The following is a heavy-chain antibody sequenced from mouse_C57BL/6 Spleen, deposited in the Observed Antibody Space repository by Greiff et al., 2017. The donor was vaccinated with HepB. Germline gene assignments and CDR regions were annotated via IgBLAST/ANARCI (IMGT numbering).Heavy chain of an antibody. D-gene: IGHD1-1*01. CDR2: ISDGGSYT. CDR1: GFTFSSYA. V-gene: IGHV5-4*01. J-gene: IGHJ2*01. Sequence: DVMLVESGGGLVKPGGSLKLSCAASGFTFSSYAMSWVRQTPEKRLEWVATISDGGSYTYYPDNVKGRFTISRDNAKNNLYLQMSHLKSEDTAMYYCAREGSYYYGSSGNYFDYWGQGTTLTVSS. CDR3: AREGSYYYGSSGNYFDY.